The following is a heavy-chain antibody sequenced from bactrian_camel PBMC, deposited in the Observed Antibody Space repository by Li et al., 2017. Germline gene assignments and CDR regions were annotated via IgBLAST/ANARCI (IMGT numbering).Heavy chain of an antibody. CDR2: IDSDGRSDFGTS. V-gene: IGHV3S42*01. D-gene: IGHD1*01. Sequence: DVQLVESGGGSVQAGGSLTLSCSASGFTDPSYCVGWFRQAPGEAREDVAHIDSDGRSDFGTSSYADSVKDRFTISQDKAKRTVYLEMNSLKPEDTAMYYCAASLGKAYCHAAFFLSRQRPNFGFSERARWSLHPRLLPHGLLGQRNPGH. J-gene: IGHJ7*01. CDR1: GFTDPSYC.